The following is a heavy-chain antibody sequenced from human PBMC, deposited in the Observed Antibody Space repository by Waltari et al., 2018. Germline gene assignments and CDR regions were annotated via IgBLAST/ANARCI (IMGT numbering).Heavy chain of an antibody. Sequence: QVRLQESGPGLVKPSQTLALTCTVSGGSLSGLYWSWIRLSPGKGLECIGFIYTPGGTKSNPAFKTRVTMSADTSRGQFSLILTSLSASDTATYYCARGLSIRWELPGFFDTWGQGILVTVSS. CDR3: ARGLSIRWELPGFFDT. CDR1: GGSLSGLY. J-gene: IGHJ4*02. CDR2: IYTPGGT. V-gene: IGHV4-4*09. D-gene: IGHD1-26*01.